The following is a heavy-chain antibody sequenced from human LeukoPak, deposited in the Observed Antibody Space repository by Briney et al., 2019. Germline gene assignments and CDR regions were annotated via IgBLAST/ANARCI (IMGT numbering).Heavy chain of an antibody. J-gene: IGHJ6*02. Sequence: GGSLRLSCAASGFTFSSYAMSWVRQAPGKGLEWVSAISGSGGSIYYADSAKGRFTISRDNSKNTLYLQMNSLRAEDTAVYYCAKQGSYYYYYGMDVWGQGTTVTVSS. V-gene: IGHV3-23*01. CDR1: GFTFSSYA. CDR3: AKQGSYYYYYGMDV. CDR2: ISGSGGSI.